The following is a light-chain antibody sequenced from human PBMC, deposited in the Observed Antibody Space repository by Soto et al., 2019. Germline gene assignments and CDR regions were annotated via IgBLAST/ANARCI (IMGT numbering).Light chain of an antibody. Sequence: QYALTQPPSASGSPGQSVTISCTGTSSDVGGYNYVSWYQQHPGKAPKLMISEVSKRPSGVPDRFAGSKSGKTASLTVSGLQADDEADYYCSSFAGNNNVVFGGGTKLTVL. V-gene: IGLV2-8*01. CDR3: SSFAGNNNVV. J-gene: IGLJ2*01. CDR2: EVS. CDR1: SSDVGGYNY.